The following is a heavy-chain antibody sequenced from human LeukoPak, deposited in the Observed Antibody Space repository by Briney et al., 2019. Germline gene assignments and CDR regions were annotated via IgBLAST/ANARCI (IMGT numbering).Heavy chain of an antibody. CDR3: ARRGYESSGYYLFHP. Sequence: PGGSLRLSWAASGFDFSKYWMHWVRQAPAKGLVWVARINDDGSDTSYADSAKGRFTISRDNAKNTLFLQLNSLTAEDTAVYYCARRGYESSGYYLFHPWGQGTLVTVSS. CDR2: INDDGSDT. V-gene: IGHV3-74*01. J-gene: IGHJ5*02. D-gene: IGHD3-22*01. CDR1: GFDFSKYW.